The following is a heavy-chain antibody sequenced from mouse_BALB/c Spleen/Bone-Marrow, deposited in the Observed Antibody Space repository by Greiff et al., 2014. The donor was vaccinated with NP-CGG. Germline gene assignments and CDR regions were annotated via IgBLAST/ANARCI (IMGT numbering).Heavy chain of an antibody. CDR3: ARKGYGNYHYYAMDY. D-gene: IGHD2-1*01. CDR1: GYTFTSYW. V-gene: IGHV1-7*01. CDR2: INPSTGYT. J-gene: IGHJ4*01. Sequence: VQVVESGAELAKPGASVKMSCKASGYTFTSYWMYWIKQRPGQGLEWIGYINPSTGYTEYNQKFKDKAILTADKSSNTAYMQLSSLTSEDSAVYYCARKGYGNYHYYAMDYWGQGTSVTVSS.